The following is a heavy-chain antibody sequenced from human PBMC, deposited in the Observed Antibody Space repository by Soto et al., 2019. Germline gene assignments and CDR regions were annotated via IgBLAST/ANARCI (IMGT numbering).Heavy chain of an antibody. CDR3: ARDDCSGGSCYSSYYYYGMDV. J-gene: IGHJ6*02. V-gene: IGHV1-69*01. D-gene: IGHD2-15*01. CDR2: IIPIFGTA. CDR1: GGTFSSYA. Sequence: QVQLVQSGAEVKKPGSSVKVSCKASGGTFSSYAISWVRQAPGQGLEWMGGIIPIFGTANYAQKFQGRVTITADESTSTAYMELSNLRSEDTAVYYCARDDCSGGSCYSSYYYYGMDVWGQGTTVTVSS.